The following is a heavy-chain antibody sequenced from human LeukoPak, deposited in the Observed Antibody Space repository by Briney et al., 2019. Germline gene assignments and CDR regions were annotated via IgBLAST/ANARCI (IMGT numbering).Heavy chain of an antibody. D-gene: IGHD1-1*01. Sequence: SGPTLVNPTQTLTLTCTLSGFSVSTSGMCVSWIRQPPGKALEWLARIDWDDDKYYSTSLKTRLTISKDISKNQVVLTLTNMDPVDTATYYCARIMLQQQLFDYWGQGTLVTVSS. CDR3: ARIMLQQQLFDY. V-gene: IGHV2-70*11. J-gene: IGHJ4*02. CDR2: IDWDDDK. CDR1: GFSVSTSGMC.